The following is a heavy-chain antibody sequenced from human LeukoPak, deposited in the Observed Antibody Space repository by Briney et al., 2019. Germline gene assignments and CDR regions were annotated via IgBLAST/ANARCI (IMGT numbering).Heavy chain of an antibody. CDR1: GGSISSGSYY. J-gene: IGHJ6*03. Sequence: SETLSLTCTVSGGSISSGSYYWSWIRQPAGKGLEWIGRIYTSGSTNCNPSLKSRVTIPVDTSKNQFSLKLSSVTAADTAVYYCARRPYYYGSGSYYYYYMDVWGKGTTVTVSS. V-gene: IGHV4-61*02. D-gene: IGHD3-10*01. CDR3: ARRPYYYGSGSYYYYYMDV. CDR2: IYTSGST.